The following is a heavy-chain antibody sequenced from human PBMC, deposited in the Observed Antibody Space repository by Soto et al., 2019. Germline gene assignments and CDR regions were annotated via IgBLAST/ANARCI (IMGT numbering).Heavy chain of an antibody. D-gene: IGHD3-16*01. J-gene: IGHJ4*02. CDR3: AIDPPSVVIRGGGVDY. V-gene: IGHV3-23*01. CDR2: ISGTGGST. Sequence: GGSLRLSCAASGFTFSSYAMNWVRQAPGKGLEWVSGISGTGGSTYYADSVKGRFTVSRDNSKNTLYLQMNSLRVEDTAVYYCAIDPPSVVIRGGGVDYWGQGTLVTVSS. CDR1: GFTFSSYA.